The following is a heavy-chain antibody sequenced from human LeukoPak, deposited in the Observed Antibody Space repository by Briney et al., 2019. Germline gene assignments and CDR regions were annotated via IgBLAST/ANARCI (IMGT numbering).Heavy chain of an antibody. J-gene: IGHJ4*02. CDR2: ISWNSGSI. CDR3: AKAPLTTSGTHYLDY. D-gene: IGHD1-26*01. V-gene: IGHV3-9*01. Sequence: SGSLRLSCAASGFTFGDYNMHWVRQAPGKGLEWVSSISWNSGSIGYADSVKGRFTISRDNAKNSLYLQMNSLRAEDTGLYYCAKAPLTTSGTHYLDYWGQGTLVTVS. CDR1: GFTFGDYN.